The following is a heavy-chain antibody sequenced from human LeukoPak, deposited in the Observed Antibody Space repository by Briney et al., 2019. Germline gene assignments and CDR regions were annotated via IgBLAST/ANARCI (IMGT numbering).Heavy chain of an antibody. Sequence: SVKVSCKASGGTFSSYAISWVRQAPGQGLEWMGGIIPIFGTANYAQKFQGRVTITAAESTSTAYMELSSLRSEDTAVYYCAVWFGELGYFDYWGQGTLVTVSS. CDR1: GGTFSSYA. CDR2: IIPIFGTA. D-gene: IGHD3-10*01. V-gene: IGHV1-69*13. CDR3: AVWFGELGYFDY. J-gene: IGHJ4*02.